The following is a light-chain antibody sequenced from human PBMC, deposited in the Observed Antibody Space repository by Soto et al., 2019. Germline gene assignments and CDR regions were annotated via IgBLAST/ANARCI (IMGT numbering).Light chain of an antibody. V-gene: IGLV2-11*01. Sequence: QSALTQPRSVSGPPGQSVTISCTGTSSDVGGYDYVSWYQQHPGKAPKLMIYDVSKRPSGVPDRLSGSKSGNTSSLTISGLLAEDEADYYCSSYAGSYRWVFGGGTQLTVL. J-gene: IGLJ3*02. CDR1: SSDVGGYDY. CDR3: SSYAGSYRWV. CDR2: DVS.